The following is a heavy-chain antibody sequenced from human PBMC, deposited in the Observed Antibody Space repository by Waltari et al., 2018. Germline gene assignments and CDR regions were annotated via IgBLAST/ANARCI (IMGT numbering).Heavy chain of an antibody. CDR2: T. D-gene: IGHD6-13*01. CDR3: ARAQQLGLDY. Sequence: TNYNPSLKSRVTISVDKSKNQFSLNLSSVTAADTAVYYCARAQQLGLDYWGQGTLVTVSS. J-gene: IGHJ4*02. V-gene: IGHV4-4*02.